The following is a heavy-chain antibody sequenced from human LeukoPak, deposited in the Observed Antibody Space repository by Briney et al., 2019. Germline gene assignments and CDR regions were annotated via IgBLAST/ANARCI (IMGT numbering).Heavy chain of an antibody. CDR3: ARDAQRGFDYSNSLQY. D-gene: IGHD4-11*01. Sequence: GGSLRLSCAATGFTFNHYGMHWVRQAPGKGLEWVAVIWSDGTNTHYTGSVKGRFTISRVDSEKTVYLQMKSLRPEDTGVYYCARDAQRGFDYSNSLQYWGQGTPATVST. V-gene: IGHV3-33*01. CDR1: GFTFNHYG. CDR2: IWSDGTNT. J-gene: IGHJ4*02.